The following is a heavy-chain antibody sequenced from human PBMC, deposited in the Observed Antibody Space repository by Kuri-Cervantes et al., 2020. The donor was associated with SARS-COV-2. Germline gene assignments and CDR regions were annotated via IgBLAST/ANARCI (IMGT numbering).Heavy chain of an antibody. V-gene: IGHV4-39*01. CDR2: IYYSGST. Sequence: ESLKISCTVSGGSISSSSYYWGWIRQPPGKGLEWIGSIYYSGSTYYNPSLKSRVTISVDTSKNQFSLKLSSVTAADTAVYYCARGSHQYYYDSSGYYDYWGQGTLVTVSS. D-gene: IGHD3-22*01. J-gene: IGHJ4*02. CDR1: GGSISSSSYY. CDR3: ARGSHQYYYDSSGYYDY.